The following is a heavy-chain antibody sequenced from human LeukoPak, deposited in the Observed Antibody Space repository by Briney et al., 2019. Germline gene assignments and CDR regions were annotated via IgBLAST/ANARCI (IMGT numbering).Heavy chain of an antibody. Sequence: ASVKISCKTSGYTFTSYYIHWVRQAPGQGLEWMGIINPSGGSTTYAQKLQGRVTLTRDTSTTTVYMVLSSLRSEDTAVYYCARGGSSWELGYSSYYHMDVWGKGTTVTVSS. CDR3: ARGGSSWELGYSSYYHMDV. J-gene: IGHJ6*03. D-gene: IGHD6-13*01. CDR2: INPSGGST. V-gene: IGHV1-46*04. CDR1: GYTFTSYY.